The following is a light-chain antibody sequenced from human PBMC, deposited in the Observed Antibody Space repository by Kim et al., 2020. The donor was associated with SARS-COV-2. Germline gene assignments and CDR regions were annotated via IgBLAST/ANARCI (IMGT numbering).Light chain of an antibody. CDR1: QDISSL. J-gene: IGKJ4*01. CDR3: QQTNSFPLT. V-gene: IGKV1-12*01. Sequence: ASVGDRVTITCRASQDISSLLAWYQQKPGKAPNLLIYSASILESGVPSRFSGSGSGTDFTLTISSLQPADFGFYYCQQTNSFPLTFGGGTKVDIK. CDR2: SAS.